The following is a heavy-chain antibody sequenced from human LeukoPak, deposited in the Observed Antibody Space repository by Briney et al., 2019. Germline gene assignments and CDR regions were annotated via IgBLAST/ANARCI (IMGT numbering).Heavy chain of an antibody. Sequence: PSETLSLTCTVSGGSISIYYWTWIRQPAGKGLEWIGRIFISGITNYNPSLKSRGTLSVDKSKNQFSLTLSSVTAADTAVYYCARESSGTYYNPLGHMDVWGKGTTVTVSS. D-gene: IGHD3-10*01. CDR2: IFISGIT. CDR3: ARESSGTYYNPLGHMDV. CDR1: GGSISIYY. J-gene: IGHJ6*03. V-gene: IGHV4-4*07.